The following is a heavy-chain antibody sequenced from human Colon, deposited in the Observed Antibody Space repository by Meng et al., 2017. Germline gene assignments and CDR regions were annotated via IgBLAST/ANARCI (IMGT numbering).Heavy chain of an antibody. CDR1: GASVTTTLSS. CDR3: ARGYRGSTYFAY. J-gene: IGHJ4*02. D-gene: IGHD3-16*01. CDR2: IYDNGYT. V-gene: IGHV4-30-2*06. Sequence: QLQLQESGSRLVKPSQPLSLTCAVSGASVTTTLSSWSWIRQSPGKGLEWIGNIYDNGYTYYSPSLRSRVTISVDRSNNQFSLNLNSVTAADTAVYFCARGYRGSTYFAYWDQGILVTVSS.